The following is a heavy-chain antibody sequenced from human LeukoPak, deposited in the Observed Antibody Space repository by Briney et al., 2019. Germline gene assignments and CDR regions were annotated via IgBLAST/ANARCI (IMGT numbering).Heavy chain of an antibody. CDR2: INSDGSST. D-gene: IGHD3-10*01. V-gene: IGHV3-74*01. CDR1: GFTFSSYW. CDR3: ARAPGFGELLEGAFDI. J-gene: IGHJ3*02. Sequence: GGSLRLSCAASGFTFSSYWMHWVRQAPGKGLVWVSRINSDGSSTSYADSVKGRFTISRDNAKNTLYLQMNSLRDEDTAVYYCARAPGFGELLEGAFDIWGQGTMVTVSS.